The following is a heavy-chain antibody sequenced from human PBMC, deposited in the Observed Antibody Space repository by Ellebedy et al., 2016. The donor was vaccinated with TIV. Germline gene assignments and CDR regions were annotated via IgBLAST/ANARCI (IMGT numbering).Heavy chain of an antibody. Sequence: SVKVSXKASGYTFTGYYMHWVRQAPGQGLEWMGGIIPIFGTANYAQKFQGRVTITADESTSTAYMELSSLRSEDTAVYYCARGGSTVTFYYMDVWGKGTTVTVSS. J-gene: IGHJ6*03. CDR1: GYTFTGYY. D-gene: IGHD4-11*01. CDR2: IIPIFGTA. V-gene: IGHV1-69*13. CDR3: ARGGSTVTFYYMDV.